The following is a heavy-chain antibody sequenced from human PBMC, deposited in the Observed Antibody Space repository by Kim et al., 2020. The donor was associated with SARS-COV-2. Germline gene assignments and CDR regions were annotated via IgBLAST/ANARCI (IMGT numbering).Heavy chain of an antibody. J-gene: IGHJ6*02. CDR2: ISGSGGST. CDR3: AKALGYTNFPPYYYYNIDV. D-gene: IGHD4-4*01. V-gene: IGHV3-23*01. Sequence: GGSLRLSCAASGFTFSTSAMSWVRQAPGKGLEWVSAISGSGGSTYYADSVKGRFTISRDNSKNTLYLQMNSLRAEDTAVYYCAKALGYTNFPPYYYYNIDVWGQGATVTVSS. CDR1: GFTFSTSA.